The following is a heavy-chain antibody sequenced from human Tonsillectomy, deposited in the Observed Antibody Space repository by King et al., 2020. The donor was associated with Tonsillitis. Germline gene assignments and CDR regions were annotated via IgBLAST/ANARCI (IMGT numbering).Heavy chain of an antibody. V-gene: IGHV4-39*01. CDR3: AGHSVPSPYFDY. Sequence: LQLQESGPGLVKPSETLSLTCTVSGGSFRSSSYYWGWIRQPPGKGLAWIGSIYYSGSTYYNTSLKSRVTISVDTSKNQFSLKLSSVTAADTAVYYSAGHSVPSPYFDYWGQGTLVTVSS. CDR1: GGSFRSSSYY. J-gene: IGHJ4*02. CDR2: IYYSGST.